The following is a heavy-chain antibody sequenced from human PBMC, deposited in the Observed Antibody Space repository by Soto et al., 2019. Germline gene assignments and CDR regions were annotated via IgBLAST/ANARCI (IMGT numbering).Heavy chain of an antibody. J-gene: IGHJ1*01. CDR1: GFTVSSNY. CDR3: ARDRVESGYPKYFQH. Sequence: GGSLRLSCAASGFTVSSNYMSWVRQAPGKGLEWVSVSYSGGSTYYADSVKGRFTISRDNSKNTLYLQMNSLRAEDTAVYYCARDRVESGYPKYFQHWGKGTLVTVAS. D-gene: IGHD3-22*01. CDR2: SYSGGST. V-gene: IGHV3-53*01.